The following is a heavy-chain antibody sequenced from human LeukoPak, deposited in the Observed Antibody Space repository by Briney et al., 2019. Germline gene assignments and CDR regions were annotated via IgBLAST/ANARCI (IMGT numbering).Heavy chain of an antibody. Sequence: GSLRLSCAASGFTFSSYEMNWVRQPPGKGLEWIGEINHSGSTNYNPSLKSRVTMSVDTSKNQFSLKLSSVTAADTAVYYCARRLRQCGSGRHGALNFDYWAREPWSPSPQ. CDR3: ARRLRQCGSGRHGALNFDY. D-gene: IGHD3-10*01. V-gene: IGHV4-34*01. J-gene: IGHJ4*02. CDR2: INHSGST. CDR1: GFTFSSYE.